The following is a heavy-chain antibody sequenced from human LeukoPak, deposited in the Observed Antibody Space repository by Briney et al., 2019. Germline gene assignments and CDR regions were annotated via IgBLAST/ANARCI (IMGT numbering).Heavy chain of an antibody. Sequence: ASVKVSCKASGYRFTNYGTSWVRQAPGQGLEWMGWISGYNGNTNSAQKVQGRVTMTTDTSTSTAYMELRSLRSDDTAVYYCVRDRGEWIDQYYGMDVWGQGTTVTVSS. J-gene: IGHJ6*02. D-gene: IGHD3-10*01. V-gene: IGHV1-18*01. CDR1: GYRFTNYG. CDR2: ISGYNGNT. CDR3: VRDRGEWIDQYYGMDV.